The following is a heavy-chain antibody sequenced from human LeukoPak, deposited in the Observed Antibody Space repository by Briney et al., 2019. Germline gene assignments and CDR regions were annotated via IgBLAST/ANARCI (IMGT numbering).Heavy chain of an antibody. V-gene: IGHV1-46*01. CDR3: ARESYYDSSGYYEN. CDR2: INPSGGST. D-gene: IGHD3-22*01. J-gene: IGHJ4*02. CDR1: GYSFPSYY. Sequence: ASVHVYCKASGYSFPSYYIHWVRQAPGQGLEWMGIINPSGGSTSYAQNFQGRVTMTRDTSTSTVYMELSSLRSEDTAVYYCARESYYDSSGYYENWGQGTLVTVPS.